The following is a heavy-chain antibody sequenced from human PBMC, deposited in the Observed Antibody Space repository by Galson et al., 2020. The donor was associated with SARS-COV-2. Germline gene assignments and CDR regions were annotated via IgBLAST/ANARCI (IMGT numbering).Heavy chain of an antibody. V-gene: IGHV5-51*01. Sequence: GESLKISCKGSGYSFNSYWIGWVRQMPGKGLEWMGIIYPGYSYTKYSPSFQGQVTISADKSISTAYLQWSSLKASDTAMYYCARLLNYYDSSGYYSDAFDIWGQGTMVTVSS. CDR2: IYPGYSYT. CDR1: GYSFNSYW. J-gene: IGHJ3*02. D-gene: IGHD3-22*01. CDR3: ARLLNYYDSSGYYSDAFDI.